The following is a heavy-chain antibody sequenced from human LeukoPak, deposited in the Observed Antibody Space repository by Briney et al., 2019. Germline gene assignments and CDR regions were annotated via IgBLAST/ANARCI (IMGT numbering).Heavy chain of an antibody. CDR1: GYTFTSYD. V-gene: IGHV1-8*01. CDR2: MNPNSGNT. J-gene: IGHJ4*02. D-gene: IGHD1-1*01. CDR3: ARVSPGNAHFDY. Sequence: ASVKVSCKASGYTFTSYDINWVRQATGQGLEWMGWMNPNSGNTGYAQKFQGRVTMTRNTSISTAYMELSSLRSEDTAVYYCARVSPGNAHFDYWGQGTLVTVSS.